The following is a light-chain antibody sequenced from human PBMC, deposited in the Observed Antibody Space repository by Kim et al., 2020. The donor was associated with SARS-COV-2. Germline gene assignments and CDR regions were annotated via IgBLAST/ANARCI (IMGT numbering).Light chain of an antibody. J-gene: IGLJ3*02. V-gene: IGLV6-57*03. CDR1: GGSIAINY. Sequence: GKEVTISCTRSGGSIAINYVQWYQQRPGSAPTTVIYEENQRPSGVPDRFSGSIDSSSNSASLTISGLKTEDAADYYCQSYDSSTWVFGGGTQLTVL. CDR3: QSYDSSTWV. CDR2: EEN.